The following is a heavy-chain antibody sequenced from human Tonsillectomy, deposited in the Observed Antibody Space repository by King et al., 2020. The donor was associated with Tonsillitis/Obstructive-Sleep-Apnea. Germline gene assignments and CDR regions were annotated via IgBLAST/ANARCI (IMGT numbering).Heavy chain of an antibody. Sequence: VQLVESGGGLVQPGGSLRLSCAASGFTFSSYAMSWVRQAPGKGLEWVSAISANTRGTYYADSVKGRFTISRDNSKSTLHLQMHSLRAEDTAVYYCAIVPNSGTNYYFDYWGQGTLVTVSS. CDR2: ISANTRGT. V-gene: IGHV3-23*04. CDR1: GFTFSSYA. D-gene: IGHD1-26*01. J-gene: IGHJ4*02. CDR3: AIVPNSGTNYYFDY.